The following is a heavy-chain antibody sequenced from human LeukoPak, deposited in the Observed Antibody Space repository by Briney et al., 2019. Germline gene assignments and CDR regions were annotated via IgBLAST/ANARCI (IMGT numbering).Heavy chain of an antibody. CDR2: IYTSGST. J-gene: IGHJ4*02. CDR3: ARASSIAAPNDY. Sequence: PSETLSLTCTVSGGSISSGSYYWSWIRQPAGKGLEWIGRIYTSGSTNYNPSLKSRVTISVDTSKNQFSLKLSSVTAADTAVYYCARASSIAAPNDYWGQGTLVTVSS. D-gene: IGHD6-6*01. CDR1: GGSISSGSYY. V-gene: IGHV4-61*02.